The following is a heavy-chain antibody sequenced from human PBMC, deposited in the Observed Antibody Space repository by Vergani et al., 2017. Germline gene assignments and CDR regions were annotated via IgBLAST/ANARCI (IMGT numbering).Heavy chain of an antibody. V-gene: IGHV1-46*03. CDR3: ARGYYCILTGYRY. D-gene: IGHD3-9*01. Sequence: QVQVVQSGAEVKKSGASVKVSCKTSGYTFSKYYMHWVRPAPGQGLEWMGIIKPSGGHTNYAQKFQGRVTMTRDTSTSTVYMDLSSLRSEDTAIYYFARGYYCILTGYRYWGQGTLVTVSA. CDR2: IKPSGGHT. J-gene: IGHJ4*02. CDR1: GYTFSKYY.